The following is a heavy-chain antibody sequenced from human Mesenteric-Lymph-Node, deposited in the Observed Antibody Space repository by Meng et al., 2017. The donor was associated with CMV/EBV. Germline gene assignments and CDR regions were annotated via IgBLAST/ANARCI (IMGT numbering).Heavy chain of an antibody. Sequence: GESLKISCAASGFTFSSYEMNWVRQAPGKGLEWVSYIDTGGGYASYADSVKGRFTISRDNTKNSLYLQMDSLRAEDTAVYYCARGGDYAFDIWGQGTMVTVSS. CDR1: GFTFSSYE. CDR2: IDTGGGYA. CDR3: ARGGDYAFDI. D-gene: IGHD2-21*01. J-gene: IGHJ3*02. V-gene: IGHV3-48*03.